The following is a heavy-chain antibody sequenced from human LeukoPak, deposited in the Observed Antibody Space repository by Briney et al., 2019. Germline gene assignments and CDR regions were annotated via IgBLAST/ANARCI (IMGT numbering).Heavy chain of an antibody. Sequence: GGSLRLSCAASGFNFGSYWMSWVRQAPGKGLEWVANIRQDGSGGYYVGSVKGRFTISRDNAKDSLYLQMNSLRVEDTAVYYCARDGTRDYYVYESWGQGTLVIVSS. D-gene: IGHD3-10*02. CDR3: ARDGTRDYYVYES. CDR2: IRQDGSGG. CDR1: GFNFGSYW. J-gene: IGHJ4*02. V-gene: IGHV3-7*04.